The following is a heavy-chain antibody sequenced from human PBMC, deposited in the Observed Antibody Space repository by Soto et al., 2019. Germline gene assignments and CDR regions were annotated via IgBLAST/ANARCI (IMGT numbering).Heavy chain of an antibody. CDR3: ARLPGIVVVVAASYAFDI. V-gene: IGHV3-7*01. CDR2: IKQDGSGK. CDR1: GFTFSSYW. D-gene: IGHD2-15*01. Sequence: GGSLRLSCAASGFTFSSYWMSWVRQAPGKGLEWVANIKQDGSGKYYVDSVKGRFTISRDKAKNSLYLQMNSLRAEDTAVYYCARLPGIVVVVAASYAFDIWGQGTMVTVSS. J-gene: IGHJ3*02.